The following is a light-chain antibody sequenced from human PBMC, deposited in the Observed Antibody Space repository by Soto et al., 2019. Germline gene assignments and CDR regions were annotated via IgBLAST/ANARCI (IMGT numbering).Light chain of an antibody. V-gene: IGLV3-1*01. CDR2: QDS. CDR1: KLGDKY. J-gene: IGLJ2*01. Sequence: SYELTQPPSVSVSPGQTASITCSGDKLGDKYACWYQQKPGQSPVLVMYQDSKRPSGIPERFSGSNSGNTATLTISGTQAMDEADYYCQAWDSSTGFEFGGGTKLTVL. CDR3: QAWDSSTGFE.